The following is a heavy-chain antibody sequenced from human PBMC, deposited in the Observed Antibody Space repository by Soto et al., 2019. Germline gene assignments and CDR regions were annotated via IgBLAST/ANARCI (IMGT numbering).Heavy chain of an antibody. CDR2: IYYSGST. CDR1: GGSISSSSYY. D-gene: IGHD2-2*01. J-gene: IGHJ5*02. Sequence: SETLSLTCTVSGGSISSSSYYWGWIRQPPGKGLEWIGSIYYSGSTYYNPSLKSRVTISVDTSKNQFSLKLSSVTAADTAVYYCARQDIVVVPAAPYWFDPWGQGTLVTVS. CDR3: ARQDIVVVPAAPYWFDP. V-gene: IGHV4-39*01.